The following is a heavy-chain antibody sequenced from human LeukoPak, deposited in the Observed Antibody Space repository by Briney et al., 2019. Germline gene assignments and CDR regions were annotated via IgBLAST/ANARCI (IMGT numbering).Heavy chain of an antibody. CDR2: ISAYNGNT. V-gene: IGHV1-18*01. D-gene: IGHD4-17*01. J-gene: IGHJ5*02. CDR3: ARGDYGDYAP. Sequence: ASVTVSCTASGYTFTSYGISWVRQAPGQGLEWMGWISAYNGNTNYAQKLQGRVTLTTDTSASTAYMELRSLRSDDTAVYYCARGDYGDYAPWGQGTLVTVSS. CDR1: GYTFTSYG.